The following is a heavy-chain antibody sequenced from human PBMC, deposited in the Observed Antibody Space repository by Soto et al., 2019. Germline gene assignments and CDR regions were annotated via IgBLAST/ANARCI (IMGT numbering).Heavy chain of an antibody. V-gene: IGHV1-18*01. CDR3: ARMGDVPYYYYGMDV. CDR2: INGYNDNT. D-gene: IGHD3-16*01. CDR1: GYTFSTYG. Sequence: ASVKVSCKASGYTFSTYGISWVRQAPGQGLEWMGWINGYNDNTNYAPKLQGRITMTTDTSTTTAYMELRSLRSDDTAVYYCARMGDVPYYYYGMDVWGQGTTVTV. J-gene: IGHJ6*02.